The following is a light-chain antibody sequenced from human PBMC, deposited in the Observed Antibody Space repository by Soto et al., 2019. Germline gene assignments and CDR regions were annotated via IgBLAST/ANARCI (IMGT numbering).Light chain of an antibody. CDR2: LSSDGSH. CDR3: QTWDTGARVV. V-gene: IGLV4-69*01. J-gene: IGLJ2*01. Sequence: QPVLTQSPSASASLGASVKLTCTLSRGHSSYAIAWHQQQPEKGPRYLMKLSSDGSHSKGDGIPDRFSGSSSGAERYLTISGLQSADEADYYCQTWDTGARVVFGGGTKLTVL. CDR1: RGHSSYA.